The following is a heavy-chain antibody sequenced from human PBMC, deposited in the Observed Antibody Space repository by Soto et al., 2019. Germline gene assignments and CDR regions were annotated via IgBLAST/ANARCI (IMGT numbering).Heavy chain of an antibody. CDR3: ARATDTAMVVMGYYYGMDV. Sequence: SETLSLTCTVSGGSISSYYWSWIRQPPGKGLEWIGYIYYSGSTNYNPSLKSRVTISVDTSKNQFSLKLSSVTAADTAVYYCARATDTAMVVMGYYYGMDVWGQGTTVTVSS. D-gene: IGHD5-18*01. CDR1: GGSISSYY. V-gene: IGHV4-59*01. J-gene: IGHJ6*02. CDR2: IYYSGST.